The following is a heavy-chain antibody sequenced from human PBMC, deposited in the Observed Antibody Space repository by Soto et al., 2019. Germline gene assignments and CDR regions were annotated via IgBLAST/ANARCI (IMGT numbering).Heavy chain of an antibody. J-gene: IGHJ6*02. CDR3: ANVNTYYDILTGYHLPFYSGMDV. CDR1: GGSISSYY. Sequence: SETLSLTCTVSGGSISSYYWSWIRQSPGKGLEWIGYIHYSGSTNYNPSLKSRVTISVDTSRNQFSLKLSPVTAADTAVYYCANVNTYYDILTGYHLPFYSGMDVWGQGTTVTVSS. CDR2: IHYSGST. V-gene: IGHV4-59*01. D-gene: IGHD3-9*01.